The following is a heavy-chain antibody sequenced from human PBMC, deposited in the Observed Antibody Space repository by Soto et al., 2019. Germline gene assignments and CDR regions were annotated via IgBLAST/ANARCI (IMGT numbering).Heavy chain of an antibody. V-gene: IGHV1-69*06. CDR2: IIPIFGTA. D-gene: IGHD3-22*01. CDR3: ARATRAYYYDSSGYPVWGMDV. Sequence: SVKVSCKASGGTFSSYAISWVRQAPGQGLEWMGGIIPIFGTANYAQKFQGRVTITADKSTSTAYMELSSLRSEDAAVYYCARATRAYYYDSSGYPVWGMDVWGQGTTVTVSS. CDR1: GGTFSSYA. J-gene: IGHJ6*02.